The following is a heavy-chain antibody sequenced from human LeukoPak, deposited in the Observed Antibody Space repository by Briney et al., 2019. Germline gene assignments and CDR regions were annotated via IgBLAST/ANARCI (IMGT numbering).Heavy chain of an antibody. V-gene: IGHV3-21*01. CDR3: ARGIASSIAARTRWFDP. CDR2: ISSSSSYI. CDR1: GFTFSSYS. D-gene: IGHD6-6*01. J-gene: IGHJ5*02. Sequence: GGSLRLSCAASGFTFSSYSMNWVRQAPGKGLEWVSSISSSSSYIYYTDSVKGRFTISRDNAKNSLYLQMNSLRAEDTAVYYCARGIASSIAARTRWFDPWGQGTLVTVSS.